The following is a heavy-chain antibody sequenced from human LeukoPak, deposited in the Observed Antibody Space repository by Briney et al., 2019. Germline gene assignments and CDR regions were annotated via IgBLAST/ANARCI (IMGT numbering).Heavy chain of an antibody. V-gene: IGHV4-30-2*01. J-gene: IGHJ4*02. CDR2: IYPSGST. D-gene: IGHD2-15*01. Sequence: SETLALTCAVWVGSISSGGYSWSWIRQPPGKGLEWIGYIYPSGSTYYNPSLKSRVTISVDRSKNQFSLKLSSVTAADTAMYYCARVVAATFDYWGQGTLVTVSS. CDR3: ARVVAATFDY. CDR1: VGSISSGGYS.